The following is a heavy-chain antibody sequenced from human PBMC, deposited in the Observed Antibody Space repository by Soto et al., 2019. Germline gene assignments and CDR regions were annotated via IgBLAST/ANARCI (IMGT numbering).Heavy chain of an antibody. J-gene: IGHJ6*02. Sequence: QVQLVQSGAEVKKPGSSVKVSCKASGGTFSSYAISWVRQAPGQGLEWMGGIIPIFGTANYAQKFQGRVTITADKSTSTAYLERGSLRSEDTAVYYCARVGVAITMIVAPAVRYGMDVWGQGTTVTVSS. D-gene: IGHD3-22*01. V-gene: IGHV1-69*06. CDR2: IIPIFGTA. CDR1: GGTFSSYA. CDR3: ARVGVAITMIVAPAVRYGMDV.